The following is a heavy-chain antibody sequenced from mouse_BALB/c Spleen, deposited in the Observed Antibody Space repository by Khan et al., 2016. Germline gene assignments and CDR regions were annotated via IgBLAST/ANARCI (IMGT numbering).Heavy chain of an antibody. CDR3: ARSYYDSWFVY. CDR2: IDPANDNT. Sequence: VQLQQSGAELVKPGASVKLSCTASGFNIKDTYMHWMIQRPEQGLEWIGRIDPANDNTKYDPKFQGKATITADTSSNTVYLQLSSLTSEDTAVSYCARSYYDSWFVYWGQGTLVTVSA. CDR1: GFNIKDTY. D-gene: IGHD2-4*01. V-gene: IGHV14-3*02. J-gene: IGHJ3*01.